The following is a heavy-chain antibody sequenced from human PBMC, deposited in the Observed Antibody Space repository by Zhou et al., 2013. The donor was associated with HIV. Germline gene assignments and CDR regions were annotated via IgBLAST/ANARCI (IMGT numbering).Heavy chain of an antibody. V-gene: IGHV1-69*05. CDR2: IIPIFGTA. CDR1: GGTFSSYA. D-gene: IGHD2-2*01. CDR3: ARVVVVPAQYGYYYYYMDV. J-gene: IGHJ6*03. Sequence: QVQLVQSGAEVKKPGSSVKVSCKASGGTFSSYAISWVRQAPGQGLEWMGGIIPIFGTANYAQKFQGRVTITTDESTSTAYMELSSLRSEDTAVYYCARVVVVPAQYGYYYYYMDVWGKGTTVTVSS.